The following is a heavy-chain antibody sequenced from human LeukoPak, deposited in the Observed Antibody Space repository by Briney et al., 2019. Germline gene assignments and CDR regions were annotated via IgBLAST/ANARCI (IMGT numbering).Heavy chain of an antibody. CDR3: ARGYQRPDY. Sequence: GGSLRLSCAASGFTFSTYTMNRVRQAPGKGLEWVSSISSSSNNINYADSVKGRFTISRDSAMNSVHLQINSLRVEDTAVYYCARGYQRPDYWGQGTLITVSS. V-gene: IGHV3-21*01. D-gene: IGHD2-2*01. CDR1: GFTFSTYT. CDR2: ISSSSNNI. J-gene: IGHJ4*02.